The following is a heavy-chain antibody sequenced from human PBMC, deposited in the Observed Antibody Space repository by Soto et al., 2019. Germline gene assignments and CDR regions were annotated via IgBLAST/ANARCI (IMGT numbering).Heavy chain of an antibody. Sequence: EVQLVESGGGLIQPGGSLRLSCAVSGFTVSNNYMSWVRQAPGKGLEGVSVIYSGGYTAYGDSVKGRFTISRDNSKNTIFLKKKTLRAHHPALYYCATDPGGGGYWGQGTLVTVSS. CDR3: ATDPGGGGY. J-gene: IGHJ4*02. CDR2: IYSGGYT. D-gene: IGHD3-10*01. V-gene: IGHV3-53*01. CDR1: GFTVSNNY.